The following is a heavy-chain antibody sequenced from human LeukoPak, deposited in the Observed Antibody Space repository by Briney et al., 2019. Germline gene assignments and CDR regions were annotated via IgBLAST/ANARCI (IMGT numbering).Heavy chain of an antibody. CDR3: ATEAYYHFDY. J-gene: IGHJ4*02. CDR1: GFTFSDSW. Sequence: GGSLRLSCAASGFTFSDSWMSWLRQAPGKGLEWVAHIQQVGSEKYYVDSVKGRFTISRDNVKNSLYLQMNSLRAEDTALYYCATEAYYHFDYWGQGILVSVSS. CDR2: IQQVGSEK. V-gene: IGHV3-7*01. D-gene: IGHD3-10*01.